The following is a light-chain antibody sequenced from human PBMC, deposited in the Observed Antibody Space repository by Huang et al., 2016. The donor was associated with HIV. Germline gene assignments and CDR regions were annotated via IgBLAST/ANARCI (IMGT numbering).Light chain of an antibody. Sequence: AIRITQSPSSLSASTGDRVTITCRASQGISSYLAWYQHKPGKAPKLLIYAASTLQSVVPSRFSGSGSGTDFTLTISCLQSEDFATYYCQQYYSYPGTFGGGTKVEIK. J-gene: IGKJ4*01. CDR3: QQYYSYPGT. V-gene: IGKV1-8*01. CDR1: QGISSY. CDR2: AAS.